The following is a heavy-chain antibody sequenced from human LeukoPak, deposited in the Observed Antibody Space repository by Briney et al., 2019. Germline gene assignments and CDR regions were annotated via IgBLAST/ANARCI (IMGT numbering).Heavy chain of an antibody. CDR1: GFTFDAYG. Sequence: PGGSLRLSCAASGFTFDAYGTSWVRQAPGKGLEWVSAIDSSGSYTWYDDSVKGRFTISRDNSKNTLYLQMNSLRAEDTAVYYCAKGSAGGRPYYFDYWGQGTLVPVSS. V-gene: IGHV3-23*05. CDR3: AKGSAGGRPYYFDY. J-gene: IGHJ4*02. D-gene: IGHD6-13*01. CDR2: IDSSGSYT.